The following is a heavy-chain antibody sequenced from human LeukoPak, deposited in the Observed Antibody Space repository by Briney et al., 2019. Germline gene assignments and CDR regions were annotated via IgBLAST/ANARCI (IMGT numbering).Heavy chain of an antibody. Sequence: ASVKVSCRASGYTFTSYGLSWVRQAPGQGLEWMGWISGYNGHTNYAQKLQGRVTMTTDTSTSTAYMELRSLRIDDTAVYYCARTYYDILTGYFDYWGQGTLVTVSS. V-gene: IGHV1-18*01. D-gene: IGHD3-9*01. CDR1: GYTFTSYG. CDR2: ISGYNGHT. CDR3: ARTYYDILTGYFDY. J-gene: IGHJ4*02.